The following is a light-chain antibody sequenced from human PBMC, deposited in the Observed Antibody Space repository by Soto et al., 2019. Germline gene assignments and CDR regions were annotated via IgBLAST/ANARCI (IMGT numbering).Light chain of an antibody. Sequence: QSVLTQPPSASGTPGQRVTISCSGSRSNIGGNTVNWFRQVPGTAPKPLIYSNNLRPSEVPDRFSGSKSGTSASLAISGLQSEDEADYFCTTWDDSLNGVVFGGGTKLTVL. CDR3: TTWDDSLNGVV. J-gene: IGLJ2*01. CDR2: SNN. CDR1: RSNIGGNT. V-gene: IGLV1-44*01.